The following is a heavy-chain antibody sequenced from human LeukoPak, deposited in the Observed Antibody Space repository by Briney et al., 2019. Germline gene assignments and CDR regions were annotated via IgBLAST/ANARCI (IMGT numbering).Heavy chain of an antibody. CDR2: ITTSSGNI. V-gene: IGHV3-48*01. D-gene: IGHD3-22*01. CDR1: GFTFSSYA. J-gene: IGHJ3*02. Sequence: GGSLRLSCAASGFTFSSYAMSWVRQAPGKGLEWVSFITTSSGNIYYADSVEGRFTISRDNDKNSLYLQMNSLRAEDTAVYYCARDSGYSRAHGFDIWGQGTKVSVSS. CDR3: ARDSGYSRAHGFDI.